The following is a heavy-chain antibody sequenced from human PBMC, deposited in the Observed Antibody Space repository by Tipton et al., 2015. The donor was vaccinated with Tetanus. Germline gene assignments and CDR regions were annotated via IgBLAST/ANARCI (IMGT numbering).Heavy chain of an antibody. D-gene: IGHD2/OR15-2a*01. J-gene: IGHJ5*02. CDR3: ARHLYGYWFDP. CDR2: IYFEGST. Sequence: LRLSCTVSGASISDKKYYWGWIRQPPGKGLEWMASIYFEGSTYYSPSLKSRLTIDVDTSRNLFSLRLTSVTAADTAVYYCARHLYGYWFDPWGQGALVTVSS. V-gene: IGHV4-39*02. CDR1: GASISDKKYY.